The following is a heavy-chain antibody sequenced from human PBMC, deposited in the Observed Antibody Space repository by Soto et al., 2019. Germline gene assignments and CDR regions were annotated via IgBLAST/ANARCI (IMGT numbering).Heavy chain of an antibody. V-gene: IGHV4-34*01. CDR3: ASGIRGVGAAGAVAWFDP. J-gene: IGHJ5*02. CDR1: DGSFSGYY. D-gene: IGHD6-13*01. Sequence: QAQLQQWGAGLLKPSETLSLTCAVSDGSFSGYYWSWIRQPPGKGLEGIGEIHHVGNTNYNPSLKSRVTISVDPSKKQFSLNLSSVTAADTAVYYCASGIRGVGAAGAVAWFDPWGQGTLVTVSS. CDR2: IHHVGNT.